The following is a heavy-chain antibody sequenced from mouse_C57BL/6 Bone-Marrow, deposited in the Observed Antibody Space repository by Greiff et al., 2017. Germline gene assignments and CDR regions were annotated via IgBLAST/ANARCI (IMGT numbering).Heavy chain of an antibody. V-gene: IGHV2-2*01. CDR2: IWSGGST. D-gene: IGHD2-12*01. Sequence: VKLVESGPGLVQPSQSLSITCTVSGFSLTSYGVHWVRQSPGKGLEWLGVIWSGGSTDSNAAFISRLSISKDNSKGQVFFKMDSLQVDDTAIYYGARTIVTTGRYYYAMDYGGQGTSVTVSS. CDR3: ARTIVTTGRYYYAMDY. J-gene: IGHJ4*01. CDR1: GFSLTSYG.